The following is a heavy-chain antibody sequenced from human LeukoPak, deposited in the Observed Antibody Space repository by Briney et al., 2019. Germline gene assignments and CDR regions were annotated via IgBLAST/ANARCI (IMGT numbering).Heavy chain of an antibody. CDR1: GFTFSTYA. Sequence: PGGSLRLSCAASGFTFSTYAMSWVRQAPGKGLEWVSAMIGSGTTTYYADSVKGRFTFSRDNSKNTLYLQMNSLRADDTAVYYCARRLAYSYGYDYWGQGNLVTVS. D-gene: IGHD5-18*01. CDR2: MIGSGTTT. J-gene: IGHJ4*02. V-gene: IGHV3-23*01. CDR3: ARRLAYSYGYDY.